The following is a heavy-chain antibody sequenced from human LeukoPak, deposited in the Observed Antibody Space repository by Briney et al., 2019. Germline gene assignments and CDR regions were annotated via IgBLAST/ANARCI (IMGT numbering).Heavy chain of an antibody. Sequence: SETLSLTCAVYGGSFSGYYWSWIRQPPGKGLEWIGEINHSGSTNYNPSLKSRVTISVDTSKNQFSLKLSSVTAADTAVYYCARESPFRWLVLFRDNWFDPWGQGTLVTVSS. V-gene: IGHV4-34*01. J-gene: IGHJ5*02. CDR3: ARESPFRWLVLFRDNWFDP. D-gene: IGHD6-19*01. CDR2: INHSGST. CDR1: GGSFSGYY.